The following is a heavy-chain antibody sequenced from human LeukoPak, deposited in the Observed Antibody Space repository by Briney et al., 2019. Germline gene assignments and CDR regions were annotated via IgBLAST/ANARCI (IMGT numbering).Heavy chain of an antibody. Sequence: GGSLRLSCAASGFTFSSYEMNWVRQAPGKGLEWVSYISSSGSTIYYADSVKGRFTISRDNAKNSLYLQMNSLRAEDTAVYYCARDHEDYGDYVDAFDIWGQGTMVTVSS. J-gene: IGHJ3*02. CDR2: ISSSGSTI. D-gene: IGHD4-17*01. CDR1: GFTFSSYE. CDR3: ARDHEDYGDYVDAFDI. V-gene: IGHV3-48*03.